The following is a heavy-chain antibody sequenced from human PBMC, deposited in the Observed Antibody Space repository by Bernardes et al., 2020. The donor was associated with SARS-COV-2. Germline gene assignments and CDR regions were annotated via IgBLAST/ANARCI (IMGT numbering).Heavy chain of an antibody. J-gene: IGHJ4*02. CDR2: MNEDGRVI. CDR3: TKDLFGPYDS. D-gene: IGHD3-3*01. CDR1: GFSFSDFW. Sequence: GGSLRLSCAASGFSFSDFWVHWVRLAPGKGLDWVSRMNEDGRVIDYADSVKGRFTIYRDSAKNTLYLQMNSLRVEDTAVYYCTKDLFGPYDSWGQGILVSVSS. V-gene: IGHV3-74*01.